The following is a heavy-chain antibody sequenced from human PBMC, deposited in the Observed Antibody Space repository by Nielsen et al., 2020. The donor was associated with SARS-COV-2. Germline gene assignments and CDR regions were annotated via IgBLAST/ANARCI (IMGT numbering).Heavy chain of an antibody. V-gene: IGHV3-30*18. CDR1: GFTFSSYG. CDR3: AKPTTADAFDI. J-gene: IGHJ3*02. CDR2: ISYDGSNK. Sequence: GGSLRLSCAASGFTFSSYGMHWVRQAPGKGLEWVAVISYDGSNKYYADSVKGRFTISRDNSKNTLYLQMNSLRAEDTAVYYCAKPTTADAFDIWGQGTMVTVSS. D-gene: IGHD4-11*01.